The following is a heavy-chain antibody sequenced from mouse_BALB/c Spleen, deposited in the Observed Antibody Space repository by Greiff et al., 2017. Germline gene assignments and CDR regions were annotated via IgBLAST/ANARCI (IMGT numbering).Heavy chain of an antibody. V-gene: IGHV5-6-5*01. CDR2: ISSGGST. Sequence: EVKVVESGGGLVKPGGSLKLSCAASGFTFSSYAMSWVRQTPEKRLEWVASISSGGSTYYPDSVKGRFTISRDNARNILYLQMSSLRSEDTAMYYCARDVYYDYDGFAYWGQGTLVTVSA. CDR3: ARDVYYDYDGFAY. CDR1: GFTFSSYA. J-gene: IGHJ3*01. D-gene: IGHD2-4*01.